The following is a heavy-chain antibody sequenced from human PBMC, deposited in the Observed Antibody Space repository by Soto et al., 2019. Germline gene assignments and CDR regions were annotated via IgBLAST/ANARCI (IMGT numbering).Heavy chain of an antibody. V-gene: IGHV4-31*03. CDR2: IYYSGST. CDR3: ASALRGGFYYYGMDV. D-gene: IGHD4-17*01. Sequence: KTSETLSLTCTVSGGSISSGGYYWSWIRQHPGKGLEWIGYIYYSGSTYYNPSLKSRVTISVDTSKNQFSLKLSSVTAADTAVYYCASALRGGFYYYGMDVWGQGTTVTVSS. CDR1: GGSISSGGYY. J-gene: IGHJ6*02.